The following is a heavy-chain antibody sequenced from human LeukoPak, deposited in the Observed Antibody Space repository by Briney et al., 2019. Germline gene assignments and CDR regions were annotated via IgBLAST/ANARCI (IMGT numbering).Heavy chain of an antibody. J-gene: IGHJ4*02. CDR2: IWYDGSNK. D-gene: IGHD2-2*01. CDR1: GFTFNSCG. Sequence: PGGSLRLSCAASGFTFNSCGMHWVRKAPGKGLEWVAVIWYDGSNKYYADSVKGRFTISRDNSKNTLYLQMNSLRAEDTAVYYCARDNARLLDYWGQGTLVTVSS. CDR3: ARDNARLLDY. V-gene: IGHV3-33*01.